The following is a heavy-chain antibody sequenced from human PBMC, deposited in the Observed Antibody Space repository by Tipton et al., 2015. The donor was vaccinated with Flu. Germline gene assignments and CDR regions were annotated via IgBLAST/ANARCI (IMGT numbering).Heavy chain of an antibody. Sequence: TLSLTCIVSNGSLSSYYWNWIRQSPGKGLEWIGYIYNTVYTKYNPSLKSRVAISVDTSKNQFSLRLSSVPAADTAVYFCARDPSLGMPEYFDSWGQGTLVTVSS. J-gene: IGHJ4*02. CDR1: NGSLSSYY. CDR3: ARDPSLGMPEYFDS. D-gene: IGHD2-2*01. V-gene: IGHV4-59*01. CDR2: IYNTVYT.